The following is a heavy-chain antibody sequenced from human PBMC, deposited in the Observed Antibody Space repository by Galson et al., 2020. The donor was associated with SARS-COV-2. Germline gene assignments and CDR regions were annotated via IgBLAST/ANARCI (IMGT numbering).Heavy chain of an antibody. CDR1: GFTVSSNY. Sequence: GGSLRLSCAASGFTVSSNYMSWVRQAPGKGLEWVSVIYSGGSTYYADSVKGRFTISRDNSKNTLYLQMNSLRAEDTAVYYCARDRTYYYDGSGYIGYYGMDVWGQGTTVTVSS. V-gene: IGHV3-53*01. J-gene: IGHJ6*02. D-gene: IGHD3-22*01. CDR3: ARDRTYYYDGSGYIGYYGMDV. CDR2: IYSGGST.